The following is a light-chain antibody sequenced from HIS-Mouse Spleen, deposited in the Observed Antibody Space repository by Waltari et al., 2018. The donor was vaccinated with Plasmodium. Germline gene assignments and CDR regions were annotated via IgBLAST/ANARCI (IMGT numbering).Light chain of an antibody. J-gene: IGLJ3*02. Sequence: QSVLTQPPSASGTPGQRVTISCSGSSSNIGSNTVNWYQQLPGTAPKLLLYSNNQRPSGVPDRFSGSKSGTSASPAIRGLQSEDEADDYCAAWDDSLNGVFGGGTKLTVL. CDR2: SNN. V-gene: IGLV1-44*01. CDR3: AAWDDSLNGV. CDR1: SSNIGSNT.